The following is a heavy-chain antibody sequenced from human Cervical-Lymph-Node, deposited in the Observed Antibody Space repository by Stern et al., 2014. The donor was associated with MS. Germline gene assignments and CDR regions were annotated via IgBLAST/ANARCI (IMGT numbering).Heavy chain of an antibody. J-gene: IGHJ4*02. CDR3: ARHQAGIAAN. V-gene: IGHV1-69*01. CDR2: IKPLFGTA. Sequence: QVQLVQSGAEVKRPESSVKVSCKASGGSLSTLDISWVRQAPGQGLEWVGAIKPLFGTANYAQKFKGRVTITADESTSTVYMELSSLKSEDTAIYFCARHQAGIAANWGQGTLVTVTS. D-gene: IGHD6-13*01. CDR1: GGSLSTLD.